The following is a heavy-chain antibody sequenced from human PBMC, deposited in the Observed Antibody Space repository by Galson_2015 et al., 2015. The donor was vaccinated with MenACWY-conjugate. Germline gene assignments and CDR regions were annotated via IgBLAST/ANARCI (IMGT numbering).Heavy chain of an antibody. Sequence: SLRLSCAASGFIINNNYMSWVRQAPGKGLEWVSLIHANGGTYYADSVTGRFTISRDVSKNTLFLQMNSLRPEDTAVYYCARDRVTGYNGYEPACFDDWGQGTLVTVSP. CDR3: ARDRVTGYNGYEPACFDD. CDR1: GFIINNNY. V-gene: IGHV3-66*03. J-gene: IGHJ4*02. CDR2: IHANGGT. D-gene: IGHD5-12*01.